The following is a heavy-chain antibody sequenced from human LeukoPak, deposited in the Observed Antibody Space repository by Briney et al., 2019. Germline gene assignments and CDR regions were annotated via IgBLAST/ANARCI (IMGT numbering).Heavy chain of an antibody. J-gene: IGHJ4*02. Sequence: PSQTLSLTCTVSGGSIRSTNYYWSWIRQDPAKGLEWIGYIYYSGSTYYNPSLKSRVTISVDTSKNQFSLKLSSVTAADTAVYYCARGLGVSLFDYWGQGTLVTVSS. D-gene: IGHD3-16*01. CDR2: IYYSGST. CDR1: GGSIRSTNYY. CDR3: ARGLGVSLFDY. V-gene: IGHV4-30-4*01.